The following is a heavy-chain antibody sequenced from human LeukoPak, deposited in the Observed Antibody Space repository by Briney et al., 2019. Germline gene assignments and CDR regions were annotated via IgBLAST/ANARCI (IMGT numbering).Heavy chain of an antibody. CDR1: GYTFTSYG. J-gene: IGHJ5*02. Sequence: ASVKVSCKASGYTFTSYGISWVRQAPGQGLEWMGWISAYNGNTNYAQKLQGRVTMTTDTSTSTAYMELRNLRSDDTAVYYCAGTYCSGGSCHNWFDPWGQGTLVTVSS. CDR3: AGTYCSGGSCHNWFDP. D-gene: IGHD2-15*01. CDR2: ISAYNGNT. V-gene: IGHV1-18*04.